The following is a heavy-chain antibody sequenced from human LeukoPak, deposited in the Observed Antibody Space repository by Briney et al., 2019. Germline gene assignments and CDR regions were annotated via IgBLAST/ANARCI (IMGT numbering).Heavy chain of an antibody. CDR2: IIPILGIA. V-gene: IGHV1-69*04. J-gene: IGHJ6*02. CDR3: AITTGGVYYYGSGTVKTPRYYGMDV. D-gene: IGHD3-10*01. Sequence: GASVKVSCKASGGTFSSYAISWVRQAPGQGLEWMGRIIPILGIANYAQKFQGRVTSTADKSTSTAYMELSSLRSDDTAVYYCAITTGGVYYYGSGTVKTPRYYGMDVWGQGTTVTVSS. CDR1: GGTFSSYA.